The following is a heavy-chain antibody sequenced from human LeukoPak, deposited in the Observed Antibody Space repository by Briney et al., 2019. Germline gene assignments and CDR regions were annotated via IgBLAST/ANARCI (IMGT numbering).Heavy chain of an antibody. V-gene: IGHV3-74*01. CDR3: ASQFRGSNSYDAFDI. Sequence: GGSLRLSCAASGLTFSTYWMHWVRQDPGKGLVWVSRISSDASITSYADPVKGRFTISRDNAKNILYLQMNSLRAEDTAFYYCASQFRGSNSYDAFDIWGPGTMVTVSS. CDR2: ISSDASIT. D-gene: IGHD4-11*01. CDR1: GLTFSTYW. J-gene: IGHJ3*02.